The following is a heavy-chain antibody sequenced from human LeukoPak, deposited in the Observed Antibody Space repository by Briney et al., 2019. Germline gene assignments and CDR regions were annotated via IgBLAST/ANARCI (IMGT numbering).Heavy chain of an antibody. CDR1: GDSISGDNYY. CDR2: ISTSGST. Sequence: SETLSLTCTVSGDSISGDNYYWSWFRQPAGEGLEWIGRISTSGSTSYNPSLKSRVTISIDMSKNQFSLRVSSVTAADTAVYYCARIAMVAATQWFDPWGQGTLVTVSS. J-gene: IGHJ5*02. CDR3: ARIAMVAATQWFDP. D-gene: IGHD2-15*01. V-gene: IGHV4-61*02.